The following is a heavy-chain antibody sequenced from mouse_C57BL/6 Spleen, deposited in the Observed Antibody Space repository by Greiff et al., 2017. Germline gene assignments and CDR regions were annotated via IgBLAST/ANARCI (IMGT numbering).Heavy chain of an antibody. D-gene: IGHD2-4*01. CDR2: IRSKSNNYAT. J-gene: IGHJ2*01. V-gene: IGHV10-1*01. CDR1: GFSFNTYA. CDR3: VRHFGDYDYFDY. Sequence: EVQWVESGGGLVQPKGSLKLSCAASGFSFNTYAMNWVRQAPGKGLEWVARIRSKSNNYATYYADSVKDRFTISRDDSESMLYLQMNNLKTEDTAMYYCVRHFGDYDYFDYWGQGTTLTVSS.